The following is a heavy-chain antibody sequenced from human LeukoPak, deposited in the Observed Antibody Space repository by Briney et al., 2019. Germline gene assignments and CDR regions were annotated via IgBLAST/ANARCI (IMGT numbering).Heavy chain of an antibody. J-gene: IGHJ4*02. CDR3: ARVLCSGGSCYGLWDY. Sequence: GASVKVSCKASGYTFTGYYMHWVRQAPGQGLEWMGWINPNSGGTNYAQKFQGRVTMTRDTSISTAYMELSRLRSDDTAVYYCARVLCSGGSCYGLWDYWGQGTLVTVSS. CDR2: INPNSGGT. CDR1: GYTFTGYY. V-gene: IGHV1-2*02. D-gene: IGHD2-15*01.